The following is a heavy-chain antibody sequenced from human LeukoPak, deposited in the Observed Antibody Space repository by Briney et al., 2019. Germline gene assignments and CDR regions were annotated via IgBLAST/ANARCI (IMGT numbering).Heavy chain of an antibody. CDR3: AGITRIAAAADFDY. D-gene: IGHD6-13*01. Sequence: GGSLTLSCAASGFTFSSYSRTWIRQAPGKGLEWVSSISSSSYIYYADSVKGRFTISRDTAKNSLYLQMNSLRAEDTAVYYCAGITRIAAAADFDYWGQGTLVTVSS. CDR1: GFTFSSYS. V-gene: IGHV3-21*01. CDR2: ISSSSYI. J-gene: IGHJ4*02.